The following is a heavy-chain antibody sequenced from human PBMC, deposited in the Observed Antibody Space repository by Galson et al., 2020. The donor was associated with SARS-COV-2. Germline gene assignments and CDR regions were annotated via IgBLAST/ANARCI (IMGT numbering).Heavy chain of an antibody. J-gene: IGHJ3*01. V-gene: IGHV3-23*01. CDR1: GFSFSDYA. CDR2: ISGGGGAT. CDR3: AKGYTGL. Sequence: GGSLRLSCITSGFSFSDYAMNWIRQAPGKGLEWVSTISGGGGATYYADSVKGRFSISRDNSKNTVYLQMNGLRADDTALYYCAKGYTGLWGQGTMVIVS. D-gene: IGHD2-8*02.